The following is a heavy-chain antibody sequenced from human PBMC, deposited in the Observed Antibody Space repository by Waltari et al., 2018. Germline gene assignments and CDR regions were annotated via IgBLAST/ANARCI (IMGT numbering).Heavy chain of an antibody. Sequence: QLQLQESGPGLVKPSETLSLTCTVSGGSISSSSYYWGWIRPHPGKGLEWIGSIYYSGSTYYNPSLKSRVTISVDTSKNQFALKLSSVTAADTAVYYCARDTAVAGTKGAYFDYWGQGTLVTVSS. J-gene: IGHJ4*02. D-gene: IGHD6-19*01. V-gene: IGHV4-39*07. CDR1: GGSISSSSYY. CDR2: IYYSGST. CDR3: ARDTAVAGTKGAYFDY.